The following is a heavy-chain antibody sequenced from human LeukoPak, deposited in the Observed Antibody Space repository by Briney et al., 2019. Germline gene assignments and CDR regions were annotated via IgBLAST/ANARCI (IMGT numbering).Heavy chain of an antibody. J-gene: IGHJ3*02. CDR1: GFIFREYA. CDR3: ARDPNGDYIGAFDN. V-gene: IGHV3-23*01. D-gene: IGHD4-17*01. CDR2: ITASDYTT. Sequence: TGGSLRLSCAASGFIFREYAMTWVRQAPGNGLEWVSSITASDYTTYADSVKGRFTISRDNSKNTLYLQMDSLRGDDTALYHCARDPNGDYIGAFDNWGQGTMVTVSS.